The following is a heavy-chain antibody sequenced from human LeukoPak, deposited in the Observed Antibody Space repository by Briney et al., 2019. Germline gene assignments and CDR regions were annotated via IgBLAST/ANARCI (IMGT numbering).Heavy chain of an antibody. Sequence: PGGSLRLSCAASGFRFSNSWMYWVRQGPGKGPAWVSRMKTDGTRIEYADSVKGRFTISRDNAKNTLFLQMSSLRVEDTAVYYCARGADHGGSYYPDWGQGTLVTVSS. D-gene: IGHD3-10*01. CDR3: ARGADHGGSYYPD. CDR1: GFRFSNSW. J-gene: IGHJ4*02. V-gene: IGHV3-74*01. CDR2: MKTDGTRI.